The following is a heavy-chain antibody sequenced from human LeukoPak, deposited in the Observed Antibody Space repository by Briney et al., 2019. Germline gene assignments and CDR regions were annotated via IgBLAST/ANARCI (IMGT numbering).Heavy chain of an antibody. Sequence: PGGSLRLSCAASGFTFSDYYMHWVRQAPGKGLEWVAFIRYDGSNKYYADSVKGRFTISRDNSKNTLYLQMNSLRAEDTAVYYCAKDAGISFDYWGQGTLVTVSS. CDR3: AKDAGISFDY. D-gene: IGHD2-21*01. CDR1: GFTFSDYY. V-gene: IGHV3-30*02. J-gene: IGHJ4*02. CDR2: IRYDGSNK.